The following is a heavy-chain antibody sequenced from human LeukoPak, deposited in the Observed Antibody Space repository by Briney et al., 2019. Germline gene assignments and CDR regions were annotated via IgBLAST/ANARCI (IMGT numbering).Heavy chain of an antibody. D-gene: IGHD3-22*01. CDR2: IYSGGST. J-gene: IGHJ1*01. CDR1: GFTVSSNY. CDR3: ARDSSGKGYFQH. V-gene: IGHV3-66*01. Sequence: GGSLRLSCAASGFTVSSNYMSWVRQAPGKGLEWVSVIYSGGSTYYADSVKGRFTISRDNSKNTLYLQMNSLRAEDTAVYYCARDSSGKGYFQHWGQGTLVTVSS.